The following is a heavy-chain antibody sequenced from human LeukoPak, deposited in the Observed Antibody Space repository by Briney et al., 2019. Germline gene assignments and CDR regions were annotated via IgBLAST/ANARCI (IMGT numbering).Heavy chain of an antibody. Sequence: PSETLSLTCAVYGGSFSDYYWSWIRQPPGKGLEWIANIYHSGSTYYNPSLKSRVTISVDTSKNQFSLKLSSVTAADTAVYYCARTADSSGSDYWGQGTLVTVSS. J-gene: IGHJ4*02. D-gene: IGHD3-22*01. CDR2: IYHSGST. V-gene: IGHV4-34*01. CDR1: GGSFSDYY. CDR3: ARTADSSGSDY.